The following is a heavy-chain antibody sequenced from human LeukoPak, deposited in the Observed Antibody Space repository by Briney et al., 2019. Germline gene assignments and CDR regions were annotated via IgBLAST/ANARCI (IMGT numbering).Heavy chain of an antibody. J-gene: IGHJ4*02. D-gene: IGHD1-26*01. Sequence: PSETLSLTCTVSGGSISSYYWSWIRQPPGKGLEWIGYIYYSGTTDYNPSLKSRVTISVDTSNNQFSLKVSSMTAADTAVYYCARSSGTYRSFDYWGQGTLVTASS. CDR1: GGSISSYY. CDR2: IYYSGTT. CDR3: ARSSGTYRSFDY. V-gene: IGHV4-59*01.